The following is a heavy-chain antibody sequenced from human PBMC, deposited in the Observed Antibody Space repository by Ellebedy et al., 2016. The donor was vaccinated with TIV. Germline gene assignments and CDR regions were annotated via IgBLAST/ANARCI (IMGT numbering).Heavy chain of an antibody. CDR3: ARDLRSGSYGVD. CDR2: IGSAGDT. CDR1: GFTLTNYD. J-gene: IGHJ4*02. Sequence: PGGSLRLSCAASGFTLTNYDMHWVRQPTGKGLEWVSAIGSAGDTYYAGSVKGRFTISRENAKNSLYLQMNSLRAGDTAVYYCARDLRSGSYGVDWGQGTLVTVSS. D-gene: IGHD3-16*01. V-gene: IGHV3-13*01.